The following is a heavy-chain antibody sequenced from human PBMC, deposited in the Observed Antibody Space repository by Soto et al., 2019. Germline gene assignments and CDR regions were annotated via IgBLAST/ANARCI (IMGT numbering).Heavy chain of an antibody. CDR3: AGGTLTVPSRDS. J-gene: IGHJ4*02. CDR2: MKTKNGGT. CDR1: GYSFSDFY. D-gene: IGHD6-19*01. Sequence: ASVKVSCKTSGYSFSDFYIHWVRQAPGQGLEWMGWMKTKNGGTNLGQKFRGRVTLTRDTSINTLYMELSGLTSDDTAPYYCAGGTLTVPSRDSWGQGTLVTVSS. V-gene: IGHV1-2*02.